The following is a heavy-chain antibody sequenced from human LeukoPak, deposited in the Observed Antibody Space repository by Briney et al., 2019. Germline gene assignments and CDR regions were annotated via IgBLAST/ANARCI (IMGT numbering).Heavy chain of an antibody. CDR1: GFTFSSYS. V-gene: IGHV3-21*01. J-gene: IGHJ6*03. D-gene: IGHD2-2*01. CDR2: ISSSSSYI. Sequence: GGSLRLSCAASGFTFSSYSMNWVRQAPGKGLEWVSSISSSSSYIYYADSVKGRFTISRDNSKNTLYLQMNSLRAEDTAVYYCAKDWRCSSTSCVYYYYMDVWGQGTTVTVSS. CDR3: AKDWRCSSTSCVYYYYMDV.